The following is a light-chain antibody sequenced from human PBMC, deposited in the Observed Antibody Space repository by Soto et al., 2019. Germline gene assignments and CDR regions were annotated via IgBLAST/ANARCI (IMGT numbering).Light chain of an antibody. J-gene: IGKJ5*01. CDR1: QSISSH. CDR2: AAS. CDR3: QQLNSYPIT. Sequence: DIQMTQSPSSLSASVGDRVTITCRASQSISSHLNWYQQKPGKAPKLLIYAASTLQSGVPSRFSGSGSGTDFTLTISSLQPEDFATYYCQQLNSYPITFGQGTRLEIK. V-gene: IGKV1-39*01.